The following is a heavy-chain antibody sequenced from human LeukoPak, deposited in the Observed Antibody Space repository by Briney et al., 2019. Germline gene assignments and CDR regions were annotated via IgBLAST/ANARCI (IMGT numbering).Heavy chain of an antibody. Sequence: ASVKVSCKASGYTFTGYYMHWVRQAPGQGLEWMGWINPNSGGTNYAQKFQGRVTMTRDTSTSTVYMELSSLRSEDTAVYYCARAEAYDFWSGYYWVYWGQGTLVTVSS. D-gene: IGHD3-3*01. CDR3: ARAEAYDFWSGYYWVY. V-gene: IGHV1-2*02. CDR1: GYTFTGYY. J-gene: IGHJ4*02. CDR2: INPNSGGT.